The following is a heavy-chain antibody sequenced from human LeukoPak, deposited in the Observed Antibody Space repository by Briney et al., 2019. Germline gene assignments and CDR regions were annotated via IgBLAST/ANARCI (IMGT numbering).Heavy chain of an antibody. CDR1: GGTFSSYA. CDR3: ARDYLEYDILTGYYRY. Sequence: ASVKVSCKASGGTFSSYAINWVRQAPGQGLEWMGGIIPIYGTTNYAQKFQGRVTITADESTSTAYMELSSLRSEDTAVYSCARDYLEYDILTGYYRYWGQGTLVIVSS. J-gene: IGHJ4*02. D-gene: IGHD3-9*01. V-gene: IGHV1-69*13. CDR2: IIPIYGTT.